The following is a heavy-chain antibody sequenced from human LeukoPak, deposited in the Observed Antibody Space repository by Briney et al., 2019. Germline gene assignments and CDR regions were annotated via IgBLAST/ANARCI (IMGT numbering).Heavy chain of an antibody. CDR1: GFTFSDYS. Sequence: GGSLRLSCAASGFTFSDYSMNWVRLTPRKGLEWVSCISGSGSYIYYADSVKGRFTISRDNAKNSLHLQVNSLRAEDTAVYYCVRERFHGSGAPKFDFWGQGTLVTVSS. CDR2: ISGSGSYI. CDR3: VRERFHGSGAPKFDF. D-gene: IGHD3-10*01. V-gene: IGHV3-21*06. J-gene: IGHJ4*02.